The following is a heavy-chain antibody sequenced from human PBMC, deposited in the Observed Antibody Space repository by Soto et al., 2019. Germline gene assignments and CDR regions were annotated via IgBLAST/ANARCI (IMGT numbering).Heavy chain of an antibody. CDR2: MNPNSDT. J-gene: IGHJ4*02. V-gene: IGHV1-18*01. CDR3: ARDRGSSWYHYYFDY. CDR1: GYTFTSLD. Sequence: GASVKVSCKASGYTFTSLDINWVRQASGQGLEWMGWMNPNSDTNYAQKLQGRVTMTTDTSTSTAYMELRSLRSDDTAVYYCARDRGSSWYHYYFDYWGQGTLVTVSS. D-gene: IGHD6-13*01.